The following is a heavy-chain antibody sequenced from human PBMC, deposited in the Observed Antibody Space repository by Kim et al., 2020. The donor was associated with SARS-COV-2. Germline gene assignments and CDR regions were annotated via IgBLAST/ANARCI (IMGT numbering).Heavy chain of an antibody. D-gene: IGHD5-12*01. Sequence: GESLKISCKGSGYSFTSYWIGWVRQMPGKGLEWMGLISPGASAPRSRPSFPGPVPLSAAKSLSTASLPWSSLKASDTVMYYCARVEMATTAFDYWGQGTLVTVSS. CDR3: ARVEMATTAFDY. J-gene: IGHJ4*02. CDR2: ISPGASAP. V-gene: IGHV5-51*01. CDR1: GYSFTSYW.